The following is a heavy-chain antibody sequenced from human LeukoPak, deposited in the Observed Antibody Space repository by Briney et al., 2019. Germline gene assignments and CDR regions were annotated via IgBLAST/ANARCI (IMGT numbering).Heavy chain of an antibody. CDR1: GGSISSYY. D-gene: IGHD2-2*01. CDR2: IYYSGSP. CDR3: AREAIVVVPAARYFDY. V-gene: IGHV4-59*12. J-gene: IGHJ4*02. Sequence: SETLSLTCTVSGGSISSYYWNWIRQPPGKGLEWIGYIYYSGSPNYNPSLKNRDTISLDTSKNQFSLKLSSVTAADTAVYYCAREAIVVVPAARYFDYWGQGTLVTVSS.